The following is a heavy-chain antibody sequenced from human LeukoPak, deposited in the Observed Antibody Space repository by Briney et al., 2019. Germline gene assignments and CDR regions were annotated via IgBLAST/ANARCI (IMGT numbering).Heavy chain of an antibody. D-gene: IGHD2-2*02. CDR3: ASGGYCSSTGCYSLDY. J-gene: IGHJ4*02. Sequence: SETLSLTCTVSGGSISSSSYYWGWIRQPPGKGVGWIGYIYYSVSTDYNPSLKSRVTISVDTSKNQFSLKLSSVTAADTAVYYCASGGYCSSTGCYSLDYWGQGTLGTVSS. V-gene: IGHV4-39*07. CDR2: IYYSVST. CDR1: GGSISSSSYY.